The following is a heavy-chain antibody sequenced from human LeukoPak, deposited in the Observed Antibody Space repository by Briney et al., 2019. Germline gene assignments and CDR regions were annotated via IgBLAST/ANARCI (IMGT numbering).Heavy chain of an antibody. CDR2: ISGSGDNT. J-gene: IGHJ3*02. V-gene: IGHV3-23*01. D-gene: IGHD3-22*01. CDR3: AKDLLQTFFFDSSGYYSDAFGM. CDR1: EFTFSNFA. Sequence: GGSLRLSWAASEFTFSNFAMSWVRQAPGKGLEGVSTISGSGDNTYYADSVKGRFTISRDNSKNTLSLHMNTLRAEDTAVYYCAKDLLQTFFFDSSGYYSDAFGMWGQGTMVTVSP.